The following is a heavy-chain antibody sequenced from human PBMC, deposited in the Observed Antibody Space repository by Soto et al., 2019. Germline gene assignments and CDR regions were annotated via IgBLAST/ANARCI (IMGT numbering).Heavy chain of an antibody. CDR3: ARYSNNWFQTEGMDV. D-gene: IGHD6-13*01. V-gene: IGHV4-4*07. J-gene: IGHJ6*02. CDR2: IDASGNT. Sequence: SETLSLTCTVAVDSITTDYWSWIRQPAGKGLEWIGRIDASGNTNYNPSLNSRVTMSIDTSKKQFSLKLTSVTAADTAIYYCARYSNNWFQTEGMDVWGQGTTVTAP. CDR1: VDSITTDY.